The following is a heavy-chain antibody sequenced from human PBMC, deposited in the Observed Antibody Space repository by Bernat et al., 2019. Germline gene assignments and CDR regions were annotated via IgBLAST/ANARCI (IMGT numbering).Heavy chain of an antibody. J-gene: IGHJ6*03. CDR3: ARAGDWYYYYMDV. CDR1: GFTFSSYS. V-gene: IGHV3-21*05. Sequence: EVQLVESGGGLVKPGGSLRLSCAASGFTFSSYSMNWVRQAPGKGLEWVSYISSSSYIYYADSVKGRFTISRDNAKNSLYLQMNSLRAEDTAVYYCARAGDWYYYYMDVWGKGTTVTVSS. D-gene: IGHD7-27*01. CDR2: ISSSSYI.